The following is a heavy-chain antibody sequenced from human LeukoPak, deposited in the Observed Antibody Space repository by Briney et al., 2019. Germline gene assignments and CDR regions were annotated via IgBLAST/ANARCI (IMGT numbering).Heavy chain of an antibody. Sequence: GGLRLSCAASGFTFSSYAMSWVRQAPGKGLEWVSAISGSGGSTYYADSVKGRFTISRDNSKNTLYLQMNSLRAEDTAVYYCAKAGGSGSYYKPVSLDIWGQGTMVTVSS. CDR1: GFTFSSYA. V-gene: IGHV3-23*01. J-gene: IGHJ3*02. CDR3: AKAGGSGSYYKPVSLDI. CDR2: ISGSGGST. D-gene: IGHD3-10*01.